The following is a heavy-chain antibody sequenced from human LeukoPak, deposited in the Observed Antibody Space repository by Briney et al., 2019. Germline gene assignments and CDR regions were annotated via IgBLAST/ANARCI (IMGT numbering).Heavy chain of an antibody. J-gene: IGHJ3*02. V-gene: IGHV3-11*04. Sequence: GGSLRLSCAASGFTFSDYYMSWIRQAPGKGLEWVSYISSSGSTIYYADSVKGRFTISRDNAKNSLYLQMNSLRAEDTAVYYCARDGRYYDILTAYPDDDFDIWGKGTMVTVSS. CDR1: GFTFSDYY. CDR3: ARDGRYYDILTAYPDDDFDI. D-gene: IGHD3-9*01. CDR2: ISSSGSTI.